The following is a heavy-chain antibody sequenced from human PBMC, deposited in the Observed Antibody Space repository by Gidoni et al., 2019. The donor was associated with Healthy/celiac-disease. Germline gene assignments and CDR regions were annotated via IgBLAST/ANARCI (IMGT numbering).Heavy chain of an antibody. CDR3: AADLDY. V-gene: IGHV1-58*01. CDR2: IVVGSGNT. Sequence: QMQLVQSGPEVQKPGTSVKVSCKASGFTFTSYAVQWGRQARGQRLEWIGWIVVGSGNTNYAQKFQERVTITRDMSTSTADMELSSLRSEDTAGYYCAADLDYWGQGTLVTVSS. J-gene: IGHJ4*02. CDR1: GFTFTSYA.